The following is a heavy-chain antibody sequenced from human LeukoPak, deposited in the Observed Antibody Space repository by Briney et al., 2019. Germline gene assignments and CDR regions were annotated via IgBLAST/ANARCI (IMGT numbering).Heavy chain of an antibody. D-gene: IGHD4-17*01. Sequence: PGGSLRLSCAASGFPFSASAMAWVRQAPGKGLEWVSHILSTGTTYYADSMRGRFTISRDNSKNTLYLLMTSLRADDTAVYYCVTVKYDYGDPVGWFDPWGQGTLVTVSS. V-gene: IGHV3-23*01. J-gene: IGHJ5*02. CDR3: VTVKYDYGDPVGWFDP. CDR1: GFPFSASA. CDR2: ILSTGTT.